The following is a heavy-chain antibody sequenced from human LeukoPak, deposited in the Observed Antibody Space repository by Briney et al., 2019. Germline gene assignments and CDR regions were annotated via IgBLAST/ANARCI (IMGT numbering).Heavy chain of an antibody. V-gene: IGHV3-7*03. CDR2: IKQDGSEK. J-gene: IGHJ3*02. Sequence: GGSLRLSCAASGFTFSSYWMSWVRQAPGKGLEWVANIKQDGSEKYYVDSVKGRFTISRDNAKNSLYLQMNSLRPEDTAVYYCARELETPMVTHDALDIWGRGTLVIVSS. D-gene: IGHD3-10*01. CDR1: GFTFSSYW. CDR3: ARELETPMVTHDALDI.